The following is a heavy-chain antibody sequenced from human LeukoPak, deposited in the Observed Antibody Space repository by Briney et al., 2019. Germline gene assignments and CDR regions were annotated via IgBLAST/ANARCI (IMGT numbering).Heavy chain of an antibody. J-gene: IGHJ6*03. CDR1: GFTFDDYG. V-gene: IGHV3-74*01. Sequence: GGSLRLSCAASGFTFDDYGMSWVRQAPGKGLVWVSRINSDGSSTSYADSVKGRFTISRDNAKNTLYLQMNSLRAEDTAVYYCARARYSGSYYEDYYYYMDVWGKGTTVTVSS. CDR3: ARARYSGSYYEDYYYYMDV. CDR2: INSDGSST. D-gene: IGHD1-26*01.